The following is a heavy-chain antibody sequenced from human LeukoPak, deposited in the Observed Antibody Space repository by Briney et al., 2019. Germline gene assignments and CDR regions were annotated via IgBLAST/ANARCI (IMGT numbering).Heavy chain of an antibody. CDR1: GFTVSSNS. Sequence: SGGSLRLSCTVSGFTVSSNSMSWVRQAPGKGLEWVGRIKSRSYGGTTDYAAPVKGRFTGSRDDSQNNLFLQMNNLESDDTAVCYCTSESIAVAASWALDIWGQGTMVTVSS. V-gene: IGHV3-15*01. CDR2: IKSRSYGGTT. CDR3: TSESIAVAASWALDI. D-gene: IGHD6-19*01. J-gene: IGHJ3*02.